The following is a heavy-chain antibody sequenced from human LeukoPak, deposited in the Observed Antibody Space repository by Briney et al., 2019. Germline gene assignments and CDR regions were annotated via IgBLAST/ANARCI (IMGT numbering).Heavy chain of an antibody. CDR1: GFTFSSYS. V-gene: IGHV3-21*01. Sequence: GGSLRLSCAASGFTFSSYSMNWVRQAPGKGLEWVSSISSSSSYIYYADSVKGRFTISRDNAKNSLYLQMNSLRAEDTAVYYCVRELSGSGDVYYFDHWGQGALVAVSS. CDR3: VRELSGSGDVYYFDH. D-gene: IGHD6-19*01. J-gene: IGHJ4*02. CDR2: ISSSSSYI.